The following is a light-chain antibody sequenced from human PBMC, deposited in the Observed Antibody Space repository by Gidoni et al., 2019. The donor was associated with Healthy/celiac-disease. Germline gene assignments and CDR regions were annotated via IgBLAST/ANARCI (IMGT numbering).Light chain of an antibody. CDR2: EVS. Sequence: QSALPQPPSASGSPGQSVTISCTGTSSDVGGYNYVSWYQQHPGKAPKLMIYEVSKRPSGVPDRFSGSKSGNTASLTVAGLQAEDEADYYCSSYAGSTSVVFGGGTKLTVL. V-gene: IGLV2-8*01. J-gene: IGLJ2*01. CDR3: SSYAGSTSVV. CDR1: SSDVGGYNY.